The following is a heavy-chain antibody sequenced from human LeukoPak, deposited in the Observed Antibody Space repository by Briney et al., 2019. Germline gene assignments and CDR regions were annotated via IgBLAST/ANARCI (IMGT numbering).Heavy chain of an antibody. V-gene: IGHV3-21*01. Sequence: GGSLRLSCVASGFTFSSYSMNWVRQAPGKGLEWVSSISSSSSYIYYADSVKGRFTVSRDNAKNSLYLQMNSLRAEDTAVYYCARGGYSGYDYFVWFDYWGQGTLVTVSS. CDR3: ARGGYSGYDYFVWFDY. J-gene: IGHJ4*02. CDR1: GFTFSSYS. D-gene: IGHD5-12*01. CDR2: ISSSSSYI.